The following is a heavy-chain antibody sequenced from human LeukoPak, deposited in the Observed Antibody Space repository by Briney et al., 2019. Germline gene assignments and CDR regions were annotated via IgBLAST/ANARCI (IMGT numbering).Heavy chain of an antibody. CDR3: ASYGGGSDY. V-gene: IGHV4-39*01. Sequence: PSETLSLTCTVSGGSISSSSYYWGWIRQPPGEGLEWIGSIYYSGSTYYNPSLKSRVTISVDTSKNQFSLKLSSVTAADTAVYYCASYGGGSDYWGQGTLVTVSS. J-gene: IGHJ4*02. CDR1: GGSISSSSYY. CDR2: IYYSGST. D-gene: IGHD4-17*01.